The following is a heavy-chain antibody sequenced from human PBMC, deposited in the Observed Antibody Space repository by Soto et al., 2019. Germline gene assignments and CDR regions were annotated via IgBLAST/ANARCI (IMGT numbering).Heavy chain of an antibody. D-gene: IGHD6-13*01. V-gene: IGHV3-23*01. CDR2: ISGSGGST. CDR3: AKLKGGFVAAAGTGIGYFDY. CDR1: GFTFSSYA. J-gene: IGHJ4*02. Sequence: GGSLRLSCAASGFTFSSYAMSWVRQAPGKGLEWVSAISGSGGSTYYADSVKGRFTISRDNSKNTLYLQMNSLRAEDTAVYYCAKLKGGFVAAAGTGIGYFDYWGQGTLVTVSS.